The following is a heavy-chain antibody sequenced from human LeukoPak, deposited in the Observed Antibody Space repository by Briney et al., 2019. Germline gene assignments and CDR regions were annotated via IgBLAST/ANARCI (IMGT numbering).Heavy chain of an antibody. CDR1: GGSISSGGYY. V-gene: IGHV4-31*03. J-gene: IGHJ4*02. Sequence: SETLSLTCTVSGGSISSGGYYWSWIRQHPGKGLEWIGYIYYSGSTYYNPSLKSRVTISVDTSKNQFSLKLSSVTAADTAVYYRARGRVDYGGLIIWGQGTLVTVSS. CDR3: ARGRVDYGGLII. CDR2: IYYSGST. D-gene: IGHD4-23*01.